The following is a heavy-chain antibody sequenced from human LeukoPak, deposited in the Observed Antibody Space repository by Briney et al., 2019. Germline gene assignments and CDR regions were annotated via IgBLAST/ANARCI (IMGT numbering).Heavy chain of an antibody. D-gene: IGHD1-1*01. J-gene: IGHJ4*02. CDR2: INSDGSST. CDR3: ARDSPGYLAYDS. V-gene: IGHV3-74*01. Sequence: PGGSLRLSCAASGFTFSSYYMHWVRQAPGKGLVWVSRINSDGSSTTYADSVKGRFTISRDNAKKSLYLQMNSLRAEDTAVYYCARDSPGYLAYDSWGQGTLVTVSS. CDR1: GFTFSSYY.